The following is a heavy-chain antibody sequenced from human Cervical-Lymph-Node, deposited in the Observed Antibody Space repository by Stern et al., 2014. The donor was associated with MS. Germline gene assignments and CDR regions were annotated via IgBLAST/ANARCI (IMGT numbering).Heavy chain of an antibody. V-gene: IGHV5-51*01. CDR1: ENIFSNFW. Sequence: VQLGQSGVEVKKPGESLKISCKVSENIFSNFWIGWLRQMPGKGLAYVGIIYPDDSDTKYSPSFEGQVTISADKSINTAYLHWSSLKASDTAIYYCARHYGYYFDFWGQGTLVTVSS. J-gene: IGHJ4*02. CDR3: ARHYGYYFDF. CDR2: IYPDDSDT. D-gene: IGHD4-17*01.